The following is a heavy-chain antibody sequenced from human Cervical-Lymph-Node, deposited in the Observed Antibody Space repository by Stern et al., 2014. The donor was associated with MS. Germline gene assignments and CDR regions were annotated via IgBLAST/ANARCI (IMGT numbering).Heavy chain of an antibody. V-gene: IGHV3-33*01. J-gene: IGHJ6*02. CDR3: ARTDYGDKTSRPVHYYYYYGMDV. D-gene: IGHD4-17*01. Sequence: VQLVESGGGVVQPGRSLRLSCAASGFTFSSYGMHWVRQAPGKGLEWVAVIWDDGSNKYYADSVKGRFTISRDNSKNTLYLQMNSLRAEDTAVYYCARTDYGDKTSRPVHYYYYYGMDVWGQGTTVTVSS. CDR1: GFTFSSYG. CDR2: IWDDGSNK.